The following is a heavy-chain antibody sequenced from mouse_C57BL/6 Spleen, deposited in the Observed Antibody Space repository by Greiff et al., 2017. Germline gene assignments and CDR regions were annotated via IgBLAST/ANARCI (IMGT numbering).Heavy chain of an antibody. Sequence: EVKLMESGPGLVKPSQSLSLTCSVTGYSITSGYYWNWIRQFPGNKLEWMGYISYDGSNNYNPSLKNRISITRDTSKNQFFLKLNSVTTEDTATYYCAREESSTDWYFDVWGTGTTVTVSS. D-gene: IGHD1-1*01. J-gene: IGHJ1*03. CDR1: GYSITSGYY. V-gene: IGHV3-6*01. CDR3: AREESSTDWYFDV. CDR2: ISYDGSN.